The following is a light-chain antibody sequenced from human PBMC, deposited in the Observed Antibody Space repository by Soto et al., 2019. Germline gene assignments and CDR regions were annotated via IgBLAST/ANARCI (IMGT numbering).Light chain of an antibody. J-gene: IGKJ4*01. CDR1: QNIRNY. Sequence: DIQMTQSPSSLSASVGDRVTITCRASQNIRNYLSWYQQKPGKAPKLLINLASTLQSGVPSRVSGSGSGTDFTLAISSLQPEDFATYYCQQSSTTPQTFGGGTRVEIK. CDR3: QQSSTTPQT. CDR2: LAS. V-gene: IGKV1-39*01.